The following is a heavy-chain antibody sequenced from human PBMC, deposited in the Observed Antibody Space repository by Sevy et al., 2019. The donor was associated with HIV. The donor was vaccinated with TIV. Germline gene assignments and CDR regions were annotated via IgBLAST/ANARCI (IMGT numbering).Heavy chain of an antibody. Sequence: GGSLRLSCAVSGFSFDSYGMTWVRQAPGKGLEWVSYISRSSSTIYYADSVKGRFTISRDNAKNSLYLQMNSLGDEDTAVYYCARERKMYDSSGYYFHFDYWGQGTLVTVSS. D-gene: IGHD3-22*01. CDR1: GFSFDSYG. CDR2: ISRSSSTI. CDR3: ARERKMYDSSGYYFHFDY. J-gene: IGHJ4*02. V-gene: IGHV3-48*02.